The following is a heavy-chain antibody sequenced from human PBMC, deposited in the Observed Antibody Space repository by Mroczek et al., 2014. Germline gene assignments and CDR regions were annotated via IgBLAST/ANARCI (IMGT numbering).Heavy chain of an antibody. V-gene: IGHV1-69*01. CDR3: ARLPGGRSELPPEHYGSGSYLPS. CDR1: GGTFSSYA. Sequence: SGAEVKKPGSSVKVSCKASGGTFSSYAISWVRQAPGQGLEWMGGIIPIFGTANYAQKFQGRVTITADESTSTAYMELSSLRSEDTAVYYCARLPGGRSELPPEHYGSGSYLPSWGQGTPGHRPL. J-gene: IGHJ5*02. CDR2: IIPIFGTA. D-gene: IGHD3-10*01.